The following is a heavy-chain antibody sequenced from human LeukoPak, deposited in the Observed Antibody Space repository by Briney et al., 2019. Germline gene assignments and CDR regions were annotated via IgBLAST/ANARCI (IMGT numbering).Heavy chain of an antibody. J-gene: IGHJ5*01. CDR1: GFTFSSYA. Sequence: PGGSLRLSCAASGFTFSSYAMSWVRQAPGKGLEWVSAISGSGDSTYYADSVKGRFTMSRDNSKNTLYLQMSSLRAEDTAIYYCAKYRGNYGDYVGWFDSWGQGTLLTVSS. CDR3: AKYRGNYGDYVGWFDS. CDR2: ISGSGDST. V-gene: IGHV3-23*01. D-gene: IGHD4-17*01.